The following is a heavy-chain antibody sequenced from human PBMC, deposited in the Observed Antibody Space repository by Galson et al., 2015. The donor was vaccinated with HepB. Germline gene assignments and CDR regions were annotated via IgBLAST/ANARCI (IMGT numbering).Heavy chain of an antibody. CDR3: AAVLDSSGGDY. CDR2: ISSSGSTI. Sequence: SLRLSCAASGFTFSSYEMNWVRQAPGKGLEWVSYISSSGSTIYYADSVKGRFTISRDNAKNSLYLQMNSLRAEDTAVYYCAAVLDSSGGDYWGQGTLVTVSS. V-gene: IGHV3-48*03. CDR1: GFTFSSYE. D-gene: IGHD3-22*01. J-gene: IGHJ4*02.